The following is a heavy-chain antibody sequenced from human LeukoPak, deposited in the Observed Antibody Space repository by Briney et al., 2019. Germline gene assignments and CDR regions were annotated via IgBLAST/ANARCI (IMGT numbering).Heavy chain of an antibody. CDR1: GFTFSSYA. V-gene: IGHV3-23*01. Sequence: GSLRLSCAASGFTFSSYAMSWVRQAPGKGLEWVSAISGSGTSTYYADSVKGRFTISRDNSKNTLYLQMNSLRTEDTAVYYCTTNRGYTYAYGYWGQGTLVTVSS. D-gene: IGHD5-18*01. CDR3: TTNRGYTYAYGY. J-gene: IGHJ4*02. CDR2: ISGSGTST.